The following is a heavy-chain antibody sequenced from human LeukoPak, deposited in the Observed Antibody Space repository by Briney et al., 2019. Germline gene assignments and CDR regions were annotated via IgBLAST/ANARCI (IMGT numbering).Heavy chain of an antibody. Sequence: LQILSRTCDISGDSVSINFAAWSLIRQSPSRGLEWLGRTYYRSRWYNDYAVSVKSRVTINPDTSKNQFSLQLNSVTPEDTAVYYCARDPRIASAAYFDYWGQGTLVTVSS. CDR2: TYYRSRWYN. D-gene: IGHD6-13*01. CDR3: ARDPRIASAAYFDY. V-gene: IGHV6-1*01. CDR1: GDSVSINFAA. J-gene: IGHJ4*02.